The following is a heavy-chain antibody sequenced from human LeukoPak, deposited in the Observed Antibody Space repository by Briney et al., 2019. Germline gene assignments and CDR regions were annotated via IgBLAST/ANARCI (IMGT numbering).Heavy chain of an antibody. D-gene: IGHD1-1*01. CDR2: INPNSGGT. Sequence: ASVKVSCKASGYTFSDYFMQWVRHAPGQGPEWMGWINPNSGGTSYAKKFQARVTMTRDMSISTAYMELSRLRSDDTAVYYCARDYELGTPGTAYEFFDSWGQGTLVTVSS. V-gene: IGHV1-2*02. CDR3: ARDYELGTPGTAYEFFDS. CDR1: GYTFSDYF. J-gene: IGHJ4*02.